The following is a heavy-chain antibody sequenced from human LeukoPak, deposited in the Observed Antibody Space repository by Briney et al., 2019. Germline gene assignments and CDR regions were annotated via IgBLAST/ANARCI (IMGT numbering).Heavy chain of an antibody. Sequence: GGSLRLSCAASGFTFSSCSMNWVRQAPGKGLEWVSYISSGSSSIYYADSVKGRFTISRDNAENSLYLQMNSLRDEDTAVHYCARGRATGRSGGDYWGQGTLVTVSS. CDR3: ARGRATGRSGGDY. V-gene: IGHV3-48*02. CDR1: GFTFSSCS. J-gene: IGHJ4*02. D-gene: IGHD3-9*01. CDR2: ISSGSSSI.